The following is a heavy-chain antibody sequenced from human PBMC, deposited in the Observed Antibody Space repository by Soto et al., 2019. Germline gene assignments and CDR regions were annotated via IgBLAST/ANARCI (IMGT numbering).Heavy chain of an antibody. Sequence: PSETLSLTCAVSGGPISSGGYSWSWIRQPPGKGLEWIGYIYHSGSTYYNPSLKSRVTISVDRSKNQFSLKLISVTAADTAVYYCAKTYYDFWSGYYSDYYYYYGMDVWGQGTTVTVSS. J-gene: IGHJ6*02. CDR1: GGPISSGGYS. CDR2: IYHSGST. D-gene: IGHD3-3*01. V-gene: IGHV4-30-2*01. CDR3: AKTYYDFWSGYYSDYYYYYGMDV.